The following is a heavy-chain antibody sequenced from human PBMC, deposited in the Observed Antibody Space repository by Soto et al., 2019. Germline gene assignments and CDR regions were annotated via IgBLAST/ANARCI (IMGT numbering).Heavy chain of an antibody. J-gene: IGHJ6*02. Sequence: QTTGKGLEWIREIYHRGSTSYNPSIKSRVPISVDKSKNQFSLNLASVAAADTAVYYCARVYRYFDWVGPDYYFYGMDVWGHGATDTVTS. V-gene: IGHV4-4*02. D-gene: IGHD3-9*01. CDR3: ARVYRYFDWVGPDYYFYGMDV. CDR2: IYHRGST.